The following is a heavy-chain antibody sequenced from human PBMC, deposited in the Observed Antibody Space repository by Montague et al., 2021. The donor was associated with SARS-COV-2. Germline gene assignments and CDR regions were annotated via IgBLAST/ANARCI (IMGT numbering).Heavy chain of an antibody. V-gene: IGHV2-70*01. CDR3: ARISRSGGDKTKGKYYYYGMDV. CDR2: IHWDDDK. CDR1: GFSLSSSGVC. Sequence: PALVKPTQTLTLTCSFSGFSLSSSGVCVSWIRQPPGKALEWLALIHWDDDKYYNTSLKTRLTTSKDTSKNQVVLTMTNMDPVDTATYYCARISRSGGDKTKGKYYYYGMDVWGQGTSVTVSS. D-gene: IGHD4-17*01. J-gene: IGHJ6*02.